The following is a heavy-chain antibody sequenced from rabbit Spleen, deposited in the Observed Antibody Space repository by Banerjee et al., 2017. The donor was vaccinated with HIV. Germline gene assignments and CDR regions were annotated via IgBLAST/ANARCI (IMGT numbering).Heavy chain of an antibody. CDR2: IDAGSSGFT. Sequence: QSLEESGGDLVKPGASLTLTCTASGFSFSAGYYMCWVRQAPGKGLEWIACIDAGSSGFTYSASWAQGRFTISKTSSTTVTLQMTSLTAADTATYFCARDTSSSFSSYGMDLWGPGTLVTVS. V-gene: IGHV1S40*01. J-gene: IGHJ6*01. CDR3: ARDTSSSFSSYGMDL. CDR1: GFSFSAGYY. D-gene: IGHD1-1*01.